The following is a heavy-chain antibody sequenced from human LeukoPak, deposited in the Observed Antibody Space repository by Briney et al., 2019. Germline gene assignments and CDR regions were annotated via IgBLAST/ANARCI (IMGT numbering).Heavy chain of an antibody. D-gene: IGHD6-19*01. CDR2: ISYDGSNE. Sequence: GGSLRLSCAASGFTFSSYGMHWVRQAPGKGLEWVAVISYDGSNEYYADSVKGRFTISRDNSKNTVYLEMNSLRGEDTAVYYCAKGDEQWLVGYNDYWGQGTLVTVSS. CDR1: GFTFSSYG. V-gene: IGHV3-30*18. J-gene: IGHJ4*02. CDR3: AKGDEQWLVGYNDY.